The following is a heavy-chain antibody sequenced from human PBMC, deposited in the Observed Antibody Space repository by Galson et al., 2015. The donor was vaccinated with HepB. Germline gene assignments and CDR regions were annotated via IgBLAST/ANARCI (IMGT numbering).Heavy chain of an antibody. J-gene: IGHJ6*02. CDR1: GYTFTSYY. CDR2: INPSGGST. Sequence: SVKVSCKASGYTFTSYYMHWVRQAPGQGLEWMGIINPSGGSTSYAQKFQGRVTMTRDTSTSTVYMELSSLRSEDTAVYYCARDDGVVPAATGMDVWGQGTTVTVSS. V-gene: IGHV1-46*01. CDR3: ARDDGVVPAATGMDV. D-gene: IGHD2-2*01.